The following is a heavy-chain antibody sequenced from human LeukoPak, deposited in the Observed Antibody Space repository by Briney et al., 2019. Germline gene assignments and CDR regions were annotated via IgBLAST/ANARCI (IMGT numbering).Heavy chain of an antibody. CDR3: ARDWDSYYFDY. V-gene: IGHV3-11*01. CDR1: VFTFSDYY. D-gene: IGHD1-26*01. Sequence: KAGGSLRLSWAASVFTFSDYYMSWSRQAPGKGLEWVSYISSSGSTIYYADSVKGRFTISRDNAKNSLYLQMNSLRAEDTAVYYCARDWDSYYFDYWGQGTLVTVSS. J-gene: IGHJ4*02. CDR2: ISSSGSTI.